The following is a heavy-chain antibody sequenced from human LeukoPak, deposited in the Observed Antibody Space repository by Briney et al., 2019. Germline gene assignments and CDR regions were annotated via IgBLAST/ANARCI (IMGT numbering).Heavy chain of an antibody. CDR1: GGPFSDYY. D-gene: IGHD6-13*01. CDR2: INHSGST. V-gene: IGHV4-34*01. J-gene: IGHJ4*02. Sequence: PSETLSLTCAVYGGPFSDYYWSWIRQPPGKGLEWIGEINHSGSTNYNPSLKSRVTISVDTSKNQFSLKLSSVTAADTAVYYCASDPYSSSWYYWGQGTLITVSS. CDR3: ASDPYSSSWYY.